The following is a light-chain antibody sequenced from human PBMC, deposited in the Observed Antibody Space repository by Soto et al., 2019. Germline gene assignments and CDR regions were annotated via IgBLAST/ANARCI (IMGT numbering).Light chain of an antibody. Sequence: DIQMTQSPSSLSASVGDRVTITCQASQDISNYLNWYQQKPGKAPKLLIYDASNLETGVPSRFSGSGSGTDFTFTISSLQPEDFATYYCQQSYSTPPYTFGQGTKVDIK. CDR2: DAS. CDR1: QDISNY. CDR3: QQSYSTPPYT. J-gene: IGKJ2*01. V-gene: IGKV1-33*01.